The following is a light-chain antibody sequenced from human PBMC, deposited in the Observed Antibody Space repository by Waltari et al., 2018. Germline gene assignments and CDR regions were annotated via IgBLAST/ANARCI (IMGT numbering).Light chain of an antibody. J-gene: IGLJ3*02. CDR1: RSNIGSNY. CDR2: RNN. Sequence: QSVLTQPPSASGTPGQRVPISCSGSRSNIGSNYVYWYQQVPGTAPKLLINRNNQRPSGVPDRFSGSKSGTSASLAISGLRSEDEVDYYCAAWDDSLSGRVFGGGTKVTVL. CDR3: AAWDDSLSGRV. V-gene: IGLV1-47*01.